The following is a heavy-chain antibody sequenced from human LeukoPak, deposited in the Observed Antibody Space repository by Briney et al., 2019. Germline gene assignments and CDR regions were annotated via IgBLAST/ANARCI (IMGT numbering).Heavy chain of an antibody. CDR2: IYCSGST. D-gene: IGHD3-10*01. CDR3: ARQVLLWFGELSSGDADY. Sequence: PSETLSLTCTVSGGSISSSSYYWGWIRQPPGKGLEWIGSIYCSGSTYYNPSLKSRVTISVDTSKNQFSLKLSSVTAADMAVYYCARQVLLWFGELSSGDADYWGQGTLVTVSS. V-gene: IGHV4-39*01. J-gene: IGHJ4*02. CDR1: GGSISSSSYY.